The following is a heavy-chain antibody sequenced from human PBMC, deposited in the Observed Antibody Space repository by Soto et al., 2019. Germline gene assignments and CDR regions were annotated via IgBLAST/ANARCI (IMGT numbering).Heavy chain of an antibody. CDR3: ATQEVGGTYVYTFDP. J-gene: IGHJ5*02. V-gene: IGHV4-39*02. CDR2: IYCSGST. CDR1: GGSISSSSYY. Sequence: QLQLQESGPGLVKPSETLSLTCTVSGGSISSSSYYWGWIRQPPGKGLEWIGSIYCSGSTYYNPSLKSRVTISVDTSKTHFSLKLSSVTAADTAVYYCATQEVGGTYVYTFDPWGQGTLVTVSS. D-gene: IGHD1-26*01.